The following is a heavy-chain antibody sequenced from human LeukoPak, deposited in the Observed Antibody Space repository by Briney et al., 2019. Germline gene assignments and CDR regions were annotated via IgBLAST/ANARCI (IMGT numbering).Heavy chain of an antibody. CDR2: ISHSGST. Sequence: SETLSLTCAVYGGSFSDYFWSWIRQPPGKGLEWIGEISHSGSTTYNPSLRSRVTISGDTSKKQFSLKLSSVTAADTAVYYCAGDLDFASGYYLHYWGQGTLVTVSS. CDR3: AGDLDFASGYYLHY. J-gene: IGHJ4*02. CDR1: GGSFSDYF. D-gene: IGHD3-22*01. V-gene: IGHV4-34*01.